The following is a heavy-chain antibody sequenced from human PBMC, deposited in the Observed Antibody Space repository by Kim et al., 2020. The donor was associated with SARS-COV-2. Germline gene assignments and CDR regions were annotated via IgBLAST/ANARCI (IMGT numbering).Heavy chain of an antibody. J-gene: IGHJ4*02. CDR2: ISYDGSNK. Sequence: GGSLRLSCAASGFTFSSYAMHWVRQAPGKGLEWVAVISYDGSNKYYADSVKGRFTISRDNSKNTLYLQMNSLRAEDTAVYYCARDVDKNFDYWGQGTLVTVSS. CDR3: ARDVDKNFDY. V-gene: IGHV3-30*04. D-gene: IGHD3-9*01. CDR1: GFTFSSYA.